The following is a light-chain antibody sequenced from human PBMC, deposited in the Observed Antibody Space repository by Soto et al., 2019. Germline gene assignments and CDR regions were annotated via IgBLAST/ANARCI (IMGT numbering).Light chain of an antibody. CDR2: EVS. V-gene: IGLV2-14*01. Sequence: QSALTQPASVSGSPGQSITISCTGTSSDIVGSNYFSWYQQRPGKAPQVIIYEVSKRPSGVSNRFSGSKSGNTASLTISGLQAEDEADYYCSSYITSSPLYVMFGGGTKRTAL. CDR3: SSYITSSPLYVM. CDR1: SSDIVGSNY. J-gene: IGLJ3*02.